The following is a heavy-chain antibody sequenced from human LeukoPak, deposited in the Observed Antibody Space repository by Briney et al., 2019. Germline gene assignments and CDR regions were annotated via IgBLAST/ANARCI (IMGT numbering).Heavy chain of an antibody. V-gene: IGHV1-46*01. CDR1: GYTFTSYY. Sequence: ASVKVSCKASGYTFTSYYMHWVRQAPGQGLEWMGIINPSGGSTSYAQKFQGRVTMTRDTSTSIVNMELSSLRSEDTAVYYCARASSSWNALDHWGQGTLLTVSS. CDR3: ARASSSWNALDH. D-gene: IGHD6-13*01. J-gene: IGHJ4*02. CDR2: INPSGGST.